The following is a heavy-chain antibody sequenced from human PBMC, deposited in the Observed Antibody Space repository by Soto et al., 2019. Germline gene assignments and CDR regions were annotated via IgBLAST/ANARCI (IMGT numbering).Heavy chain of an antibody. V-gene: IGHV3-48*02. CDR1: GYTLSNNG. CDR3: ARDWGVYNFDIGTHIPRLDY. J-gene: IGHJ4*02. D-gene: IGHD3-22*01. Sequence: EVQLVESGGGLVQPGGSLRLSCAASGYTLSNNGINWVRQAPGRGLEWISFLSLSGDTMHYADSVKGRFTISRDHAKNSLYLQMNRLRDEDTAVYYCARDWGVYNFDIGTHIPRLDYWGQGTLVTVSS. CDR2: LSLSGDTM.